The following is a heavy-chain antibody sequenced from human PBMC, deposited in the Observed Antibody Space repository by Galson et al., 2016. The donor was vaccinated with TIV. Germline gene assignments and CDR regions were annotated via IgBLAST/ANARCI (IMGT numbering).Heavy chain of an antibody. CDR2: INPYGDDT. Sequence: SVKVSCKASGGIFRNFAITWVRQAPGQGLEWMGWINPYGDDTNYEQRFQGRVSMTSDTSINTAYMELSSLRSDDTAIFFCARGFNYGFDFYYGMDVWGQGTTVTVSS. CDR3: ARGFNYGFDFYYGMDV. CDR1: GGIFRNFA. V-gene: IGHV1-2*02. J-gene: IGHJ6*02. D-gene: IGHD5-18*01.